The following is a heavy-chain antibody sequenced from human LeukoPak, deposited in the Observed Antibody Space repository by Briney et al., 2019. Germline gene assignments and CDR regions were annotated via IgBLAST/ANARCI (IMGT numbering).Heavy chain of an antibody. CDR3: ANHKTLNGDYGLDY. D-gene: IGHD4-17*01. CDR2: ISGSAGST. Sequence: GGSLRLSCAASGFTFSSYAMSWVRQAPGKGLEWVSAISGSAGSTYHADSVKGRFTISRDNSKNTLFLRMNSLRAEDTAVYYCANHKTLNGDYGLDYWGQGSLVTVSS. J-gene: IGHJ4*02. CDR1: GFTFSSYA. V-gene: IGHV3-23*01.